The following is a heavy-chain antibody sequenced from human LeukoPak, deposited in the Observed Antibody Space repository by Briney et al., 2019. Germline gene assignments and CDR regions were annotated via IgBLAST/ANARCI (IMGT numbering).Heavy chain of an antibody. V-gene: IGHV3-21*01. J-gene: IGHJ4*02. CDR3: ARARDSYYDILTGYFNYYFDY. CDR2: ISSSSSSYI. D-gene: IGHD3-9*01. CDR1: GFTFSSYS. Sequence: PGGSLRLSCAASGFTFSSYSMNWVRQAPGKGLEWVSSISSSSSSYIYYADSVKGRFTISRDNAKNSLYLQMNSLRAEDTAVYYCARARDSYYDILTGYFNYYFDYWGQGTLVTVSS.